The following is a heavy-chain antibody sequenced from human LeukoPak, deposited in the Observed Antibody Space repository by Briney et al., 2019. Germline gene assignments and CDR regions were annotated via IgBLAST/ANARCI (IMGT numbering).Heavy chain of an antibody. CDR3: ARASLLYGGYNWFDP. V-gene: IGHV1-18*01. D-gene: IGHD5-12*01. Sequence: ASVKVSCRASGYTFTSYDINWVRQATGQGPEWVGWISAYNGNTNYAQKLQGRVTMTTDTSTSTAYMELRSLRSDDTAVYYCARASLLYGGYNWFDPWGQGTLVTVSS. CDR2: ISAYNGNT. CDR1: GYTFTSYD. J-gene: IGHJ5*02.